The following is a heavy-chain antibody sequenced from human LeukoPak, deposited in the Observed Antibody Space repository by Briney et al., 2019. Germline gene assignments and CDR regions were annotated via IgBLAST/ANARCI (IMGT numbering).Heavy chain of an antibody. CDR1: GYTFTSYG. CDR2: ISAYNGNT. Sequence: ASVKVSCKASGYTFTSYGISWVRQAPGQGLEWMGWISAYNGNTNYAQKLQGRVTMTTDTSTSTAYMELRSLRSDDTAVYYCATDLGYAIAAAAGMDVWGQGTTVTVSS. CDR3: ATDLGYAIAAAAGMDV. D-gene: IGHD6-13*01. J-gene: IGHJ6*02. V-gene: IGHV1-18*01.